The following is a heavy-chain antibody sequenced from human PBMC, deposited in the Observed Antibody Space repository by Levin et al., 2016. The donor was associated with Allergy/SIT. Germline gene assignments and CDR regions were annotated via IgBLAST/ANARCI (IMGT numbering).Heavy chain of an antibody. CDR3: ARVEESARMQQLVVVGYYYGMDV. D-gene: IGHD6-13*01. J-gene: IGHJ6*02. V-gene: IGHV1-69*01. Sequence: WVRQAPGQGLEWMGGIIPIFGTANYAQKFQGRVTITADESTSTAYMELSSLRSEDTAVYYCARVEESARMQQLVVVGYYYGMDVWGQGTTVTVSS. CDR2: IIPIFGTA.